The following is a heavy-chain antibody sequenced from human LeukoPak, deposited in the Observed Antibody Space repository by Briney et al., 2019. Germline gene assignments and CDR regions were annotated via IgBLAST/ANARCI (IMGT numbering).Heavy chain of an antibody. CDR1: GYNLNTYH. J-gene: IGHJ4*02. Sequence: ASVRVSCKVSGYNLNTYHMHWVRQAPGQGLEWMGIITSTGTTTICAQKFQGRVTMTRDTSTSTVYMDLSSLRSDDTAVYYCATEYVRTHYFDWWGQGTLITVSS. CDR2: ITSTGTTT. D-gene: IGHD3-16*01. V-gene: IGHV1-46*02. CDR3: ATEYVRTHYFDW.